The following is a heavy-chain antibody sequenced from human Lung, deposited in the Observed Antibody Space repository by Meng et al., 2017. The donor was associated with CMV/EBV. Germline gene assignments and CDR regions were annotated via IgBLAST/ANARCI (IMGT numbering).Heavy chain of an antibody. CDR3: AKDLLLFGGPNAYFDQ. V-gene: IGHV3-30*02. CDR1: GFRFDDYG. CDR2: IRHDGTNK. Sequence: GGSLRLXCAASGFRFDDYGMHWVRQTPGKGLEWVAFIRHDGTNKFYGAFVKGRFTISRDNSKSTVYLQMNSLRPEETALYYCAKDLLLFGGPNAYFDQWGQGTLVTVSS. J-gene: IGHJ4*02. D-gene: IGHD3-16*01.